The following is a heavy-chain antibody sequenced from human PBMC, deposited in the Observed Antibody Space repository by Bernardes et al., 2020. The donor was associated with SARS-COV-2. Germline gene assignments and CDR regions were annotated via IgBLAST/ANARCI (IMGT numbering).Heavy chain of an antibody. CDR1: GFTFSSNV. J-gene: IGHJ2*01. D-gene: IGHD2-15*01. V-gene: IGHV3-23*01. Sequence: GGSLRLSCAASGFTFSSNVMTWVRQAPGMGLEWVSSISGIGGNIHYADSVKGRFTISRDNSKNTLYLQMNSLKVEDTAVYYCAKIGGAYSWYFDLWGRGTLVTVSS. CDR2: ISGIGGNI. CDR3: AKIGGAYSWYFDL.